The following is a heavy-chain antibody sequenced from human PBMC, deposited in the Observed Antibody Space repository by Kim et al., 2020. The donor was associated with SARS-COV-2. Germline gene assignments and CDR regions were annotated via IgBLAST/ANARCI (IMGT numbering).Heavy chain of an antibody. Sequence: GGSLRLSCAASGFTLSDYYMTWIRQAPGKGLEWLSYISCSGSSIKYADSVKGRFTISRDNAKNSLYLQMNSLRAEDTAVYYCARVSSGSSSWYWFDPWGQGTLVTVSS. CDR3: ARVSSGSSSWYWFDP. V-gene: IGHV3-11*01. CDR2: ISCSGSSI. D-gene: IGHD6-13*01. CDR1: GFTLSDYY. J-gene: IGHJ5*02.